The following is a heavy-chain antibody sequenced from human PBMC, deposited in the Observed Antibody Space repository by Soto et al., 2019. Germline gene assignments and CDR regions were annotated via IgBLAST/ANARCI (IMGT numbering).Heavy chain of an antibody. V-gene: IGHV3-21*01. Sequence: PGGSLRLSCAASGFTFSSYSMNWVRQAPGKGLEWVSSISSSSSYIYYADSVKGRFTISRDNAKNSLYLQMNSLRAEDTAVYYCASLLGVTGTTNYYYYGMDVWGQGTTVTVSS. CDR1: GFTFSSYS. D-gene: IGHD1-20*01. CDR3: ASLLGVTGTTNYYYYGMDV. J-gene: IGHJ6*02. CDR2: ISSSSSYI.